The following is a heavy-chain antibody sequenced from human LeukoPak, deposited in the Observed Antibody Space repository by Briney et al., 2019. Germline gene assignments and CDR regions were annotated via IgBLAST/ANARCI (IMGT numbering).Heavy chain of an antibody. J-gene: IGHJ4*02. CDR2: ISGSGGST. CDR3: ASGSYYNEGGYYFDY. V-gene: IGHV3-23*01. D-gene: IGHD1-26*01. CDR1: GLTFSSYA. Sequence: PGGSPRLSCAASGLTFSSYAMSWVRQAPGKGLEWVSAISGSGGSTYYADSVKGRFTISRDNAKNSLYLQMNSLRAEDTAVYYCASGSYYNEGGYYFDYWGQGTLVTVSS.